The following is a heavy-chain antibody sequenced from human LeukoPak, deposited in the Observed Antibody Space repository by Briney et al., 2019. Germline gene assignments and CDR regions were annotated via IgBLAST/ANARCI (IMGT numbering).Heavy chain of an antibody. CDR2: MDPNSGDT. CDR1: GYTFTNYD. V-gene: IGHV1-8*03. CDR3: ARRPVDYMDV. J-gene: IGHJ6*03. Sequence: ASVKVSCKASGYTFTNYDINWVRQATGQGLEWMGWMDPNSGDTGYAQKFQGRVTITRNTSISTAYMELSSLRSEDTAVYCCARRPVDYMDVWGKGTMVTVSS.